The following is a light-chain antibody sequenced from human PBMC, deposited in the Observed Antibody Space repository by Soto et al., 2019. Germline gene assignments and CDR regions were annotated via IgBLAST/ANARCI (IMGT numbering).Light chain of an antibody. CDR2: EVS. CDR1: SSDFGGLKY. Sequence: QSALTQPASVSGSPGQSITISCTGTSSDFGGLKYVSWYQHHPGKAPKLMIYEVSNRPSGVSNRFSGSKSGNTASLTISGLQAEDEADYYCTSYTTWRWGFGGGTQRTVL. J-gene: IGLJ2*01. V-gene: IGLV2-14*01. CDR3: TSYTTWRWG.